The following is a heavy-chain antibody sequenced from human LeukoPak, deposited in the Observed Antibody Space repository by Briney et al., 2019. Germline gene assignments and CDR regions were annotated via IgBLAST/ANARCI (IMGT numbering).Heavy chain of an antibody. J-gene: IGHJ5*02. CDR3: ARDGYCSGGSCPKFDP. D-gene: IGHD2-15*01. V-gene: IGHV4-59*01. CDR1: GGSISSYY. CDR2: IYYSGST. Sequence: SETLSLTCTVSGGSISSYYWSWIRQPPGKGLEWIGYIYYSGSTNYNPSLKSRVTISVDTSKNQFSLKLSSVTAADTAVYYCARDGYCSGGSCPKFDPWGLGTLVTVSS.